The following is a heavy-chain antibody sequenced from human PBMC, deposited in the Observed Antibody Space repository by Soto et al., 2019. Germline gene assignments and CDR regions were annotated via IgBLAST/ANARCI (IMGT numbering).Heavy chain of an antibody. D-gene: IGHD2-15*01. J-gene: IGHJ6*02. V-gene: IGHV4-59*08. CDR2: IYYSGST. CDR1: GGSISTYY. CDR3: ARQAVVVVAAPWEDYGMDV. Sequence: PSETLSLTCTVSGGSISTYYWSWIRQPPGKGLEWIGYIYYSGSTNYNPSLKSRVTISVDTSKNQFSLKLSSVTAADTAVYYCARQAVVVVAAPWEDYGMDVWGQGTTVTVSS.